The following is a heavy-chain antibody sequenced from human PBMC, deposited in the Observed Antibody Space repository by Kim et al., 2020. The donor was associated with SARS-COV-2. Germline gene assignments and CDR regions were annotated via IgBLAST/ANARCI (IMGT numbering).Heavy chain of an antibody. J-gene: IGHJ6*02. CDR3: TQGIGYSMNV. Sequence: ETVENPPPVKGKFTISRDGTKNTVFLQMSSRRSEDTAVYYCTQGIGYSMNVWGQGTTVTVSS. D-gene: IGHD2-2*02. CDR2: ETV. V-gene: IGHV3-15*01.